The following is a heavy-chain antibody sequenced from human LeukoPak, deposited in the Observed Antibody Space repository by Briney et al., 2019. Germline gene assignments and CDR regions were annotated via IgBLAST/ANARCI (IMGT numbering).Heavy chain of an antibody. CDR2: TYYRSKWYN. CDR1: GDSVSSNSAA. D-gene: IGHD3-22*01. J-gene: IGHJ4*02. V-gene: IGHV6-1*01. Sequence: SQTLSLTCAISGDSVSSNSAAWNWIRQSPSRGLEWLGRTYYRSKWYNDYAVSVKSRITINPDTSKNQFSLQLNSVTPEDTAVYFCAKRGVVIRVILVGFHKEAYYFDSWGQGVLVTVSS. CDR3: AKRGVVIRVILVGFHKEAYYFDS.